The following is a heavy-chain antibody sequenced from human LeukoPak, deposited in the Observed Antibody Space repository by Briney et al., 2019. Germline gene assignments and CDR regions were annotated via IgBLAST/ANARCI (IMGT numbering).Heavy chain of an antibody. CDR2: IHHSGST. CDR3: ARRGTSEADY. V-gene: IGHV4-4*02. Sequence: SETLSLTCAVSGDSISSSNRWSWVRQPPGKGLEWIGEIHHSGSTNYKPSLKGRVTISVDTSKNQFSLKLSSVTAADTAVYYCARRGTSEADYWGQGTLVTVSS. J-gene: IGHJ4*02. CDR1: GDSISSSNR. D-gene: IGHD1-14*01.